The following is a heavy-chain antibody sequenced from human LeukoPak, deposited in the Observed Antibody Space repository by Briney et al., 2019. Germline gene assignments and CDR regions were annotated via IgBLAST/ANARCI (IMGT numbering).Heavy chain of an antibody. CDR2: ASSSSDHI. J-gene: IGHJ3*02. D-gene: IGHD2-21*01. V-gene: IGHV3-21*01. Sequence: GGPLTLPCGPSGFLLRIYSVIWPRHARERGGEEVGSASSSSDHIYYADPVKSRFTISRDNAKNSLYLQMNSLRADDTALYYCATRGTADAYDASDIWGQGTLVTVSS. CDR1: GFLLRIYS. CDR3: ATRGTADAYDASDI.